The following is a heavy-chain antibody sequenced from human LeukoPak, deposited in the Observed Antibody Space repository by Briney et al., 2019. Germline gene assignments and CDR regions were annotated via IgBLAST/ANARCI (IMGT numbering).Heavy chain of an antibody. CDR1: GFTFSDYY. CDR2: ICDSGRTI. J-gene: IGHJ4*02. Sequence: GGSLRLSCAASGFTFSDYYMSWIRQAPEKGLEWVSYICDSGRTIYYADSVKGRFTISRDNAKNSVYLQMNNLRAEDTAVYYCARDRLGDYDNSGYYDNWGQGTLVTVSS. CDR3: ARDRLGDYDNSGYYDN. D-gene: IGHD3-22*01. V-gene: IGHV3-11*01.